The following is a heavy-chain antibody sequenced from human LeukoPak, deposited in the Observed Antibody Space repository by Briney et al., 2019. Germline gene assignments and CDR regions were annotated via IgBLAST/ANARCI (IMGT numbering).Heavy chain of an antibody. J-gene: IGHJ3*02. CDR1: GGSFSGYY. D-gene: IGHD3-9*01. V-gene: IGHV4-34*01. Sequence: SETLSLTCAVYGGSFSGYYWSWIRQPPGKGLEWIGEINHSGSTNYNPSLKSRVTISVDTSKNQFSLKLSSVTAADTAVYYCARIDILTGMAFDIWGQGTMVTVSS. CDR3: ARIDILTGMAFDI. CDR2: INHSGST.